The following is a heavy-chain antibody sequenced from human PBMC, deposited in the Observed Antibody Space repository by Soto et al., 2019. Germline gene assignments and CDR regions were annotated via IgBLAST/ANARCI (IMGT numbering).Heavy chain of an antibody. Sequence: QVQLVQSGAEVKKPGSSVKVSCKASGGTFSSDTISWVRQAPGQGLEWMGRIIPILGIANYAQKFQGRVTITADKSTSTAYMELSSLRSEDTAVYYCARDDSGGSYWYFDLWGRGTLVTVSS. CDR2: IIPILGIA. CDR3: ARDDSGGSYWYFDL. CDR1: GGTFSSDT. J-gene: IGHJ2*01. D-gene: IGHD6-19*01. V-gene: IGHV1-69*08.